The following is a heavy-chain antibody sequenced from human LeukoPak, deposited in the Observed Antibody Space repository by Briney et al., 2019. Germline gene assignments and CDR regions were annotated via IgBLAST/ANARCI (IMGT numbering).Heavy chain of an antibody. Sequence: GSLRLSCAASGFSFSANPMSWVRQAPGKGLEWVSAISPDKTYYADSVKGRLTISRDNDKNTVDLHMNSPRAEDTAIYYCVKEHVDRAFTRSFEIWGQGIVVTVSS. J-gene: IGHJ3*02. CDR3: VKEHVDRAFTRSFEI. CDR2: ISPDKT. CDR1: GFSFSANP. V-gene: IGHV3-23*01. D-gene: IGHD3-10*01.